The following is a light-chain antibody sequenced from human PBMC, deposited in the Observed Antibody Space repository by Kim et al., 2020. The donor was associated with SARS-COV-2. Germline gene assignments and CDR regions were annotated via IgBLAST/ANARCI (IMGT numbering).Light chain of an antibody. CDR2: GAS. J-gene: IGKJ2*01. Sequence: SLSPGERATPPCRASQSVSSNLAWYQQNPGQAPRLLIYGASTRATGIPARFSGSVSGTEFTLTISSLQSEDFTVYYCQQYNNWPYTFGQGTKLEI. V-gene: IGKV3-15*01. CDR3: QQYNNWPYT. CDR1: QSVSSN.